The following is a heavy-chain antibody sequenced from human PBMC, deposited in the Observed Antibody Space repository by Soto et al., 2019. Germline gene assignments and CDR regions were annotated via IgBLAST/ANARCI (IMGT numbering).Heavy chain of an antibody. D-gene: IGHD3-22*01. CDR3: ARDCSALYYYDSSGCDYGMDV. J-gene: IGHJ6*02. V-gene: IGHV3-7*01. CDR2: IKQDGSEK. Sequence: GSLRLSCAASGFTFSSYWMSWVRQAPGKGLEWVANIKQDGSEKYYVDSVKGRFTISRDNAKNSLYLQMNSLRAEDTAVYYCARDCSALYYYDSSGCDYGMDVWGQGTTVTVSS. CDR1: GFTFSSYW.